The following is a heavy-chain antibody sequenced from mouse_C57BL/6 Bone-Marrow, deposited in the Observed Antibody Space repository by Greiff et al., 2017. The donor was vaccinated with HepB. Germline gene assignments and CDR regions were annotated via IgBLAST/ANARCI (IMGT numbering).Heavy chain of an antibody. Sequence: EVQRVESGGGLVQPGGSLKLSCVASGFTFSNYWMNWVRQSLEKGFEWVAQIRLKSDNYATHYAESVKGRFTIPSDDSKSSVYLQMNNLRAEDTGIYYCTGHYYYGSSYWYFDVWGTGTTVTVSS. D-gene: IGHD1-1*01. J-gene: IGHJ1*03. CDR1: GFTFSNYW. CDR3: TGHYYYGSSYWYFDV. V-gene: IGHV6-3*01. CDR2: IRLKSDNYAT.